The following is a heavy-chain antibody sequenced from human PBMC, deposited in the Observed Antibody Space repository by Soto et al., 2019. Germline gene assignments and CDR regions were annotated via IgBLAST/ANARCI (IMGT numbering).Heavy chain of an antibody. J-gene: IGHJ4*02. Sequence: QVQLVEYGGGVVQPGRSLRLSCAASGFNYRTYAMHWVRQAPGKGLEWVAVTSYAETNKYYGDSVQGRFTISRDNSKNKLYLQMNGLRADDTAVYFCARATMDYYDSSGYSLDYWGQGTLVTVSS. CDR1: GFNYRTYA. V-gene: IGHV3-30*03. CDR2: TSYAETNK. D-gene: IGHD3-22*01. CDR3: ARATMDYYDSSGYSLDY.